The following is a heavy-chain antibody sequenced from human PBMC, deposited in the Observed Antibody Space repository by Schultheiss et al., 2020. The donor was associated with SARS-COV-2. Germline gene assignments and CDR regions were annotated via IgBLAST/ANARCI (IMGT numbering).Heavy chain of an antibody. Sequence: KISCKASGGTFSSYAISWVRQAPGQGLEWMGGIIPIFGTANYAQKFQGRVTITADESTSTAYMELSSLRSEDTAVYYCARGGYYDSSGYPFDYWGQGTLVTVSS. CDR2: IIPIFGTA. D-gene: IGHD3-22*01. CDR3: ARGGYYDSSGYPFDY. CDR1: GGTFSSYA. J-gene: IGHJ4*02. V-gene: IGHV1-69*01.